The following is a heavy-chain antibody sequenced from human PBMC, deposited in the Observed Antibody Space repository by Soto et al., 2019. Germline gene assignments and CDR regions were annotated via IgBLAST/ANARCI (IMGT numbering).Heavy chain of an antibody. CDR2: ISGSGGST. J-gene: IGHJ4*02. CDR3: AKDPINCSGGSCYFDY. Sequence: GXSLRLSCAASGFTFSSYAVSWFRQAPVKGLEWVSAISGSGGSTYYADSVKGRFTISRDNSKNTLYLQMNSLRAEDTAVYYCAKDPINCSGGSCYFDYWGQGTLVTVSS. CDR1: GFTFSSYA. D-gene: IGHD2-15*01. V-gene: IGHV3-23*01.